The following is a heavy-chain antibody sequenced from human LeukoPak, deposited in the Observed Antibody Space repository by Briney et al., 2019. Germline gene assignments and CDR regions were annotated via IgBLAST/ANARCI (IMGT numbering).Heavy chain of an antibody. V-gene: IGHV5-51*01. CDR3: ARRGSGTGGAFDI. Sequence: GGSLRLSCAASGFTFSSYAMSWVRQAPGKGLEWMGMIYPGDSDTRYSPSFQGQVTMSVDKSISTAYLQWSSLKASDSAMYYCARRGSGTGGAFDIWGQGTMVTVSS. CDR1: GFTFSSYA. CDR2: IYPGDSDT. D-gene: IGHD1-26*01. J-gene: IGHJ3*02.